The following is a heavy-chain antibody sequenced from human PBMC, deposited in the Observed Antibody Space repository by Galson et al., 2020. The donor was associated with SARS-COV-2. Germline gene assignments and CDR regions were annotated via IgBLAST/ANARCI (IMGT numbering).Heavy chain of an antibody. CDR1: DGSISSSRYY. Sequence: SETLTLTCPVSDGSISSSRYYWGWIRQPPGKGLEWIWSIDYSGSTYYNPSHKSRVTLSIDTSKIQYSLKLSSVTAADTAVYYCARTGYTRGWTEFDKWSQGTWVPVSS. D-gene: IGHD6-19*01. J-gene: IGHJ4*02. V-gene: IGHV4-39*07. CDR2: IDYSGST. CDR3: ARTGYTRGWTEFDK.